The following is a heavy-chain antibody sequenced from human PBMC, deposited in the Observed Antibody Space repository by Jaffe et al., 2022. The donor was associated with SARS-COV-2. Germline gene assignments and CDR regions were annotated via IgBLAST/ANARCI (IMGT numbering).Heavy chain of an antibody. J-gene: IGHJ5*02. CDR2: IYYSGST. CDR1: GGSISSYY. CDR3: ARVDYDFWSGPNWFDP. V-gene: IGHV4-59*01. Sequence: QVQLQESGPGLVKPSETLSLTCTVSGGSISSYYWSWIRQPPGKGLEWIGYIYYSGSTNYNPSLKSRVTISVDTSKNQFSLKLSSVTAADTAVYYCARVDYDFWSGPNWFDPWGQGTLVTVSS. D-gene: IGHD3-3*01.